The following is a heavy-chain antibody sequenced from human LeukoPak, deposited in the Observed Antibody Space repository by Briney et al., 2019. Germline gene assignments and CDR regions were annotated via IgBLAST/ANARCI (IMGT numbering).Heavy chain of an antibody. CDR2: IKQDGSEK. D-gene: IGHD3-10*01. CDR3: AKSLGTAMVRGVIDY. Sequence: GGSLRLSCAASEFTFSTYWMTWVRQAPGKGLEWVADIKQDGSEKYYVDSVKGRSTISRDNSKNTLYLHMNSLRAEDTAVFHCAKSLGTAMVRGVIDYWGQGTPVTVSS. CDR1: EFTFSTYW. V-gene: IGHV3-7*01. J-gene: IGHJ4*02.